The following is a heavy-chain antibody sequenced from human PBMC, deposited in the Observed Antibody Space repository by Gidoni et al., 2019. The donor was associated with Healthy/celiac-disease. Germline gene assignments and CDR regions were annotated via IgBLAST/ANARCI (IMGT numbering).Heavy chain of an antibody. V-gene: IGHV2-70*01. CDR1: GFSLSTSGMC. D-gene: IGHD3-10*01. CDR2: IDWDDDK. J-gene: IGHJ4*02. CDR3: ARGTYYYVSGSFDY. Sequence: QVTLRESGPALVKPTQTLTLTCTFSGFSLSTSGMCVSWIRQPPGKALEWLALIDWDDDKYYSTSLKTRLTISKDTSKNQVVRTMTNMDPVDTATYYCARGTYYYVSGSFDYWGQGTLVTVSS.